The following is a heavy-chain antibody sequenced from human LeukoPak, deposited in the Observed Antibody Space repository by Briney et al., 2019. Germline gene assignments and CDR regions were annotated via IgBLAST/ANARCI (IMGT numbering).Heavy chain of an antibody. Sequence: PGGSLRLSCAASGFTFSSYAMHWVRQAPGKGLEYVSAISSNGGSTYYANSVKGRFTVSRDNSKNTLYLQMGSLRAEDMAVYYCARGGYYGYYYFDYWGQGTLVTVSS. CDR3: ARGGYYGYYYFDY. CDR2: ISSNGGST. V-gene: IGHV3-64*01. CDR1: GFTFSSYA. J-gene: IGHJ4*02. D-gene: IGHD1-26*01.